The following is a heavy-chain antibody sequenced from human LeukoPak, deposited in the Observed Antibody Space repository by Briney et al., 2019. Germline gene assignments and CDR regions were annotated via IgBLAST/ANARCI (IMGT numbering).Heavy chain of an antibody. D-gene: IGHD2-2*01. J-gene: IGHJ6*02. CDR3: TTYLGVPADAYYYYGMDV. CDR1: GFTFSNAW. Sequence: GGSLRLSCAASGFTFSNAWMSWVRQAPGKGLEWVGRIKSKTDGGTTDYAAPVKGRFTISRDDSKNTLYLQMNSLKTEDTAVYYCTTYLGVPADAYYYYGMDVWGQGTTVTVSS. CDR2: IKSKTDGGTT. V-gene: IGHV3-15*01.